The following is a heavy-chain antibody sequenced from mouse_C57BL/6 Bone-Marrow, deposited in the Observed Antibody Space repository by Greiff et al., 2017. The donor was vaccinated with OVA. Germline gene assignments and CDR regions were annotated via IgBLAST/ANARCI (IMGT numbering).Heavy chain of an antibody. J-gene: IGHJ1*03. V-gene: IGHV1-59*01. CDR1: GYTFTSYW. D-gene: IGHD1-1*02. Sequence: QVHVKQPGAELVRPGPSVKLSCKASGYTFTSYWMHWVKQRPGQGLEWIGVIDPSDSYTNYNQKFKGKATLTVDTSSSTAYMQLSSLTSEDSAVYYCARSYYADVWGTGTTVTVSS. CDR2: IDPSDSYT. CDR3: ARSYYADV.